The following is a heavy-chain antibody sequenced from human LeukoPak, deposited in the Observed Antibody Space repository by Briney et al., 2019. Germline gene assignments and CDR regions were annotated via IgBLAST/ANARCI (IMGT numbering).Heavy chain of an antibody. Sequence: SETLSLTCTVSGGSISSYYWSWIRQPPGKGLEWIGYIYYSGSTNYNPSLKSRVTISVDTSKNQFSLKLSSVTAADTAVYYCARREYRYYYYYYMDVWGKGTTVTISS. V-gene: IGHV4-59*12. CDR3: ARREYRYYYYYYMDV. CDR1: GGSISSYY. CDR2: IYYSGST. J-gene: IGHJ6*03. D-gene: IGHD3-10*01.